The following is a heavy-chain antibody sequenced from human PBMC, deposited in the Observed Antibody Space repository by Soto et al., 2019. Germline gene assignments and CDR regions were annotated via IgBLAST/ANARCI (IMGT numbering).Heavy chain of an antibody. J-gene: IGHJ4*02. V-gene: IGHV3-11*03. CDR3: AANWNFGLNF. CDR1: GFDFSDFH. CDR2: ISSSLGHT. D-gene: IGHD1-1*01. Sequence: LRLSFVASGFDFSDFHISWVRQAPGKGLEWISYISSSLGHTDYAESVKGRFTISRDNAKSSVFLEMSDLRSDDTAVYYCAANWNFGLNFWGQGTLVTVSS.